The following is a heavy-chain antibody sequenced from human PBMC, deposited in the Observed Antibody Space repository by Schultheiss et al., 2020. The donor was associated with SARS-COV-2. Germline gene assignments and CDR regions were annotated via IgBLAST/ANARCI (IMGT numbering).Heavy chain of an antibody. CDR2: IYHSGST. D-gene: IGHD3-22*01. Sequence: SETLSLTCAVSGASISSSNWWSWVRQPPGKGLEWIGEIYHSGSTNYNPSLRSRVTISVDKSKNQFSLKLSSVTAADTAVYYCARAPEPTYHSGGYYFDFWGQGILVTVSS. J-gene: IGHJ4*02. CDR3: ARAPEPTYHSGGYYFDF. V-gene: IGHV4-4*02. CDR1: GASISSSNW.